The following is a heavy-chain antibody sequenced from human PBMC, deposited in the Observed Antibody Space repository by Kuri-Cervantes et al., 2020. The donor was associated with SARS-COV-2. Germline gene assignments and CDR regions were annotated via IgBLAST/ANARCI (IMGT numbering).Heavy chain of an antibody. D-gene: IGHD3-22*01. J-gene: IGHJ4*02. CDR2: ISSSSSYT. CDR1: GFTFSDYY. Sequence: GGSLRLSCAASGFTFSDYYMSWIRQAPGKGLEWVSYISSSSSYTNYADSVKGRFTISRDNSKNTLYLQMNSLRAEDTAVYYCAKDQDYCDSSGQFDYWGQGTLVTVSS. V-gene: IGHV3-11*05. CDR3: AKDQDYCDSSGQFDY.